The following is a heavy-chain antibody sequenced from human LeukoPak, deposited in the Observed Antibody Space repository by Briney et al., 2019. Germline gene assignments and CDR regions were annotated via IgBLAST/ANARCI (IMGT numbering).Heavy chain of an antibody. J-gene: IGHJ6*03. Sequence: ASVKVSCKVSGYSLTELSINWVRQPPGEGLEWMGGFHPEGGETIHAQKFQGRVTMTADTSTDTDYMELSSLTSDDTAVYYCMSAFYMDVWGEGTTVTVSS. D-gene: IGHD5/OR15-5a*01. V-gene: IGHV1-24*01. CDR1: GYSLTELS. CDR2: FHPEGGET. CDR3: MSAFYMDV.